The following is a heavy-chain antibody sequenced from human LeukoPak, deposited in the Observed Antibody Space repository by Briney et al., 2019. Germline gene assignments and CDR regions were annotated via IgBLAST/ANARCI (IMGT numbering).Heavy chain of an antibody. J-gene: IGHJ5*02. CDR2: IYYSGCT. CDR3: ARGVEMATTNWFDP. CDR1: GGSISSYY. Sequence: PSETLSLTRTVSGGSISSYYWSWIRQPPGKGLEWIGYIYYSGCTNYNPSLKSRVTISVDTSKNQFSLKLSSVTAADTAVYYCARGVEMATTNWFDPWGQGTLVTVSS. D-gene: IGHD5-24*01. V-gene: IGHV4-59*01.